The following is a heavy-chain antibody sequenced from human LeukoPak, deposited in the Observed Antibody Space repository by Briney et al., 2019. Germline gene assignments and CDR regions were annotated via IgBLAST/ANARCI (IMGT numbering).Heavy chain of an antibody. D-gene: IGHD4-11*01. Sequence: GGSLRLSCAASGFIFSNYARSWVRQAPEKGVEGGSSMGSTIDYADCVKGRWTISRDNSEKTRKLQVNSLRAEDSAVYYCVRDSSFADYSTAFDYWGQGALVTVSS. CDR1: GFIFSNYA. CDR2: MGSTI. CDR3: VRDSSFADYSTAFDY. V-gene: IGHV3-23*05. J-gene: IGHJ4*02.